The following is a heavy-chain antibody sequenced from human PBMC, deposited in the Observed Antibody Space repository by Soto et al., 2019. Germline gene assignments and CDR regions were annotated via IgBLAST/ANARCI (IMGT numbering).Heavy chain of an antibody. Sequence: ASVKVSCKASGYTFTSYDINWVRQATGQGLEWMGWMNPNSGNTGYAQKFQGRVTMTRNTSISTAYMELSSLRSEDTAVYYCARGQLSVIRFLEWFRQKNWFDPWGQGTLVTVSS. CDR2: MNPNSGNT. J-gene: IGHJ5*02. V-gene: IGHV1-8*01. D-gene: IGHD3-3*01. CDR3: ARGQLSVIRFLEWFRQKNWFDP. CDR1: GYTFTSYD.